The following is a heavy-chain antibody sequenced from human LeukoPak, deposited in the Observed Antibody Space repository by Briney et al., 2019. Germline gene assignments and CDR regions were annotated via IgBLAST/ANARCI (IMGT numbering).Heavy chain of an antibody. Sequence: ASVKVSCKASGFTFTCYDINWVRQASGQGLEWMGWMNPNNGNTGYAQKFQGRVTMTRDTSISTAYMELRGLRSEDTAVYYCVRDAEGAAISVNYWFDPWGQGTLVTVSS. J-gene: IGHJ5*02. V-gene: IGHV1-8*01. CDR3: VRDAEGAAISVNYWFDP. CDR1: GFTFTCYD. CDR2: MNPNNGNT. D-gene: IGHD2-2*02.